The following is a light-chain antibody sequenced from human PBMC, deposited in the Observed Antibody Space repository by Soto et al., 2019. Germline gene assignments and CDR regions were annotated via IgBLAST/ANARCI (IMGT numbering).Light chain of an antibody. CDR1: QGVGSNY. V-gene: IGKV3-20*01. Sequence: EIGLTQSPGTLSLSPGERATLSCKASQGVGSNYLAWYQQNPGQAPRPLIYGASSRATGIPDRFSGSGSGADFTLTLSSLEPEDCAVYYCQQYGSSPWTFGQGTTVEIK. CDR3: QQYGSSPWT. CDR2: GAS. J-gene: IGKJ1*01.